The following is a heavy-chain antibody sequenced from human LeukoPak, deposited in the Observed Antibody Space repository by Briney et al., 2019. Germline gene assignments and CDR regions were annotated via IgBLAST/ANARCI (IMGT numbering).Heavy chain of an antibody. D-gene: IGHD3-9*01. J-gene: IGHJ6*02. CDR2: ISSSSSTI. V-gene: IGHV3-48*04. CDR3: ARVMYDILTNYGMDV. Sequence: GGSLRLSCAASGFTFSSYSMNWVRQAPGKGLEWVSYISSSSSTIYYADSVKGRFTISRDNAKNSLYLQMNSLRAEDTAVYYCARVMYDILTNYGMDVWGQGTTVTVSS. CDR1: GFTFSSYS.